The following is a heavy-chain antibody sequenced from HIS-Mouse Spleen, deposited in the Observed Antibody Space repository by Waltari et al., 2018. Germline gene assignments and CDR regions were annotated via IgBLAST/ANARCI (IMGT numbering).Heavy chain of an antibody. Sequence: QLQLQESGSGLVKPSQTLSLTCAVSGGSISSGGYSWSWIRQPPGKGLEWIGYIYPSGSTYSSPSLKSRVTISVDRSKNQFSLKLSSVTAADTAVYYCARGYDILTGYFDYWGQGTLVTVSS. J-gene: IGHJ4*02. V-gene: IGHV4-30-2*01. CDR3: ARGYDILTGYFDY. CDR2: IYPSGST. CDR1: GGSISSGGYS. D-gene: IGHD3-9*01.